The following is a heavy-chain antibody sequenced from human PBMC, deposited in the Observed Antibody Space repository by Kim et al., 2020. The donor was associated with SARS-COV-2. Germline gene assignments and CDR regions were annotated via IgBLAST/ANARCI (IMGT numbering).Heavy chain of an antibody. V-gene: IGHV1-46*01. J-gene: IGHJ4*02. CDR3: AREGPNTYYFDY. Sequence: ASVKVSCKASGYTFTSYHMHWVRQAPGQGLEWMGFINASGRSASYPQKFQGRVTMTRDTSTSTVYMELSSLRSEDTAVYYCAREGPNTYYFDYWAREPWSPSPQ. CDR2: INASGRSA. CDR1: GYTFTSYH. D-gene: IGHD3-16*01.